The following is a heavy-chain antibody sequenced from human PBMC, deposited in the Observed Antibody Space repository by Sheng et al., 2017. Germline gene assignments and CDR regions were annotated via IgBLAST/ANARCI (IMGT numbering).Heavy chain of an antibody. Sequence: QVQLEQSGAEVKKPGSSVKVSCKSSGGTFDTYAINWVRQAPGQGLEWMGGIIPNFGTTDYAQNFQGRVTITTDESTITAYMELTSLTSEDTAVYYCASVRQFVDYHYYMDVWGKGTTVTV. D-gene: IGHD3-9*01. CDR1: GGTFDTYA. CDR3: ASVRQFVDYHYYMDV. V-gene: IGHV1-69*05. J-gene: IGHJ6*03. CDR2: IIPNFGTT.